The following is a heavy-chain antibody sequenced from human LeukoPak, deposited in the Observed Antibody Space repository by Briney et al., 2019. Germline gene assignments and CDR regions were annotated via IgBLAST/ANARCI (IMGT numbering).Heavy chain of an antibody. J-gene: IGHJ4*02. D-gene: IGHD6-6*01. CDR3: ARPSSSSSVDY. V-gene: IGHV3-30-3*01. CDR2: ISYDGSNK. CDR1: GFTFSSYA. Sequence: GGSLRLSCAASGFTFSSYAMHWVRQAPGKGLEWVAVISYDGSNKYYADSVKGRFTISRDNSKNTLYLQMNSLRAEDTAVYYCARPSSSSSVDYWGQGTLVTVSS.